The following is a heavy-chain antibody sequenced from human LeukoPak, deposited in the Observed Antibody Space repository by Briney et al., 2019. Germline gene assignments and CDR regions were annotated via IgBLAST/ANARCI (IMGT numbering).Heavy chain of an antibody. J-gene: IGHJ5*02. CDR1: GFTFGDYA. CDR3: AKEAGSITMVRGVENWFDP. Sequence: GGSLRLSCAASGFTFGDYALHWVQQLPGKGLEWVSGISWNSGSIGYADSVKGRFTISRDNSKNTLYLQMNSLRAEDTAVYYCAKEAGSITMVRGVENWFDPWGQGTLVTVSS. V-gene: IGHV3-9*01. CDR2: ISWNSGSI. D-gene: IGHD3-10*01.